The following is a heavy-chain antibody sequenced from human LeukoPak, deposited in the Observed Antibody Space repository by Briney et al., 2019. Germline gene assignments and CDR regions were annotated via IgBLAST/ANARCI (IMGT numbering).Heavy chain of an antibody. D-gene: IGHD2-15*01. CDR3: AKRHAEKYLSGDTYFLHYFDY. CDR1: GFTFSTYA. J-gene: IGHJ4*02. CDR2: LTGGGGGT. Sequence: GGSLRLSCAASGFTFSTYAMSWVRQAPGKGLEWVSGLTGGGGGTSYADSVKGRFTISRDNSKNTLYLQMNSLRAEDTAVYYCAKRHAEKYLSGDTYFLHYFDYWGQGTLVTVSS. V-gene: IGHV3-23*01.